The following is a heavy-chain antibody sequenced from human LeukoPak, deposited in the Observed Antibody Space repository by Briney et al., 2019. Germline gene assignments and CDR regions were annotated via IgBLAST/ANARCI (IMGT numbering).Heavy chain of an antibody. CDR3: ATSVVEMATIVLDY. CDR2: ISAYNDNT. D-gene: IGHD5-24*01. J-gene: IGHJ4*02. V-gene: IGHV1-18*01. CDR1: GYTFTRYG. Sequence: ASVKVSCKASGYTFTRYGISWVRQAPGQGLEWMGWISAYNDNTNYAQKVQGRVTMTTDTSTSTAYMELRSLRSDDTAVYYCATSVVEMATIVLDYWGQGTLVTVSS.